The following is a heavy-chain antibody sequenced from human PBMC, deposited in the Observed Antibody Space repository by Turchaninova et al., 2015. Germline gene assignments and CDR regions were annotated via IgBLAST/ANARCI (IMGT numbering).Heavy chain of an antibody. V-gene: IGHV3-30*02. D-gene: IGHD2-15*01. CDR3: AKRGVYCSGGTCFDWYFDF. CDR2: IRNDGSNA. Sequence: QVQLVESGGGVVQPGGSLRLSCAASGFTFSTSGLNWVRQAPGKGLEWVAFIRNDGSNAYYADSGKGRFSISRDNSKNTLYLQRNSLRAEDTAVYYCAKRGVYCSGGTCFDWYFDFWGRGTLVTVSS. CDR1: GFTFSTSG. J-gene: IGHJ2*01.